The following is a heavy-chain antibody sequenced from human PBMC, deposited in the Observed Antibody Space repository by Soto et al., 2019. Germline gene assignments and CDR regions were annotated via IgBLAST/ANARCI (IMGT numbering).Heavy chain of an antibody. D-gene: IGHD2-2*01. V-gene: IGHV3-33*01. CDR3: ARAGVMVVVPASSDSGWGV. CDR2: IWYDGSNK. CDR1: GFTLSSYG. J-gene: IGHJ6*02. Sequence: GGSLRLSCAASGFTLSSYGMHWVRQAPGKGLEWVAVIWYDGSNKYYADSVKGRFTISRDNSKNTLYLQMNSLRAEDTAVYYCARAGVMVVVPASSDSGWGVWGQGPRVTIS.